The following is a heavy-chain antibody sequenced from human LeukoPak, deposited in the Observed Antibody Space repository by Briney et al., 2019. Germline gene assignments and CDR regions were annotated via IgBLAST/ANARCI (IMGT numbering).Heavy chain of an antibody. V-gene: IGHV1-2*02. CDR2: INPNSGGT. CDR3: ARGLGYCSSTSCFIWY. D-gene: IGHD2-2*01. CDR1: GYTFTGDY. J-gene: IGHJ4*02. Sequence: ASVKVSCKASGYTFTGDYMHWVRQAPGRGLEWMGWINPNSGGTNYAQKFQGRVTMTRDTSISTAYMELSRLRSDDTAVYYCARGLGYCSSTSCFIWYWGQGTLVTVSS.